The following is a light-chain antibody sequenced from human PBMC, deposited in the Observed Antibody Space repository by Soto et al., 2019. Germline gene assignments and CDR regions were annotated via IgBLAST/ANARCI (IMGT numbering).Light chain of an antibody. CDR2: GAS. J-gene: IGKJ1*01. CDR1: QTISTY. CDR3: QQTYDTPPT. Sequence: DIQMTQSPSSLFASVGDRVTIACRARQTISTYLNWYQQKPGKAPKLLIFGASTLQSGVPSRFSGSGSGTEFILTISSLQREDFATYYCQQTYDTPPTFGQRTKVDIK. V-gene: IGKV1-39*01.